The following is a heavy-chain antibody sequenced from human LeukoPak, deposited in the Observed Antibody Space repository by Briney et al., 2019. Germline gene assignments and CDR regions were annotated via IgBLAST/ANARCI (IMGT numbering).Heavy chain of an antibody. CDR3: ARDYWRSIDH. V-gene: IGHV3-11*04. CDR1: GFTFSDYY. J-gene: IGHJ4*02. CDR2: ISSSGSTL. D-gene: IGHD1-1*01. Sequence: GGSLRLSCAASGFTFSDYYMSWIRQAPGKGLEWVSYISSSGSTLYYADSVKGRFTISRDNARNSLYLEMNSLRAEDTAVYYCARDYWRSIDHWGQGTLVTVSS.